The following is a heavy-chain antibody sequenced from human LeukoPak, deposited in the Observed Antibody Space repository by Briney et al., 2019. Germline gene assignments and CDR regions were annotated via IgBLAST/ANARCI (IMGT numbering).Heavy chain of an antibody. CDR3: ARVVITTREAYGMDV. CDR2: IYYSGST. D-gene: IGHD3-22*01. V-gene: IGHV4-30-4*01. CDR1: GGSISSGDYY. Sequence: PSETLSLTCTVSGGSISSGDYYWRWLRQPPGKGLDWVGYIYYSGSTYYNPSIKSRVTISVDTSKNQFSLKLSSVTAADTAVYYCARVVITTREAYGMDVWGQGTTVTVSS. J-gene: IGHJ6*02.